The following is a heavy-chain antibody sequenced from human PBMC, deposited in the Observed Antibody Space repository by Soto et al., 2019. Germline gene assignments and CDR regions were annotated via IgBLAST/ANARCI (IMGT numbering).Heavy chain of an antibody. Sequence: EVPLLESGGGLVQPGGSLRLSCAASGFTFSSYAMSWVRQAPGKGLEWVSAISGSGGSTYYADSVKGRFTISRDNFKNTLYLLMNSLRARHPLVYSCQKAGKVLLVDYWGQGTLVTVSS. V-gene: IGHV3-23*01. CDR2: ISGSGGST. J-gene: IGHJ4*02. CDR1: GFTFSSYA. CDR3: QKAGKVLLVDY. D-gene: IGHD3-10*01.